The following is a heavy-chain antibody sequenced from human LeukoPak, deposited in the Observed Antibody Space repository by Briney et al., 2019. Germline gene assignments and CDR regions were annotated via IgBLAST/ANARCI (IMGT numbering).Heavy chain of an antibody. Sequence: GGSLRLSCAASGFSFSDYAMSWVRQAPGKGLEWVSAISGSGGDTYFADSVKGRFTISRDNSKITVFLQMDSLRAEDTAVYYCAKDPHFYYYYYMDAWGNGTTVTVPS. CDR1: GFSFSDYA. J-gene: IGHJ6*03. CDR2: ISGSGGDT. V-gene: IGHV3-23*01. CDR3: AKDPHFYYYYYMDA.